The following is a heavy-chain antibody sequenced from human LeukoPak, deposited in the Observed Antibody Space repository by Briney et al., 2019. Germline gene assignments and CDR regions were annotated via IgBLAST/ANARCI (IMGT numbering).Heavy chain of an antibody. CDR1: GGTFSSYA. CDR3: ARGGVITMIVVAENCYLDY. Sequence: ASVKVSCKASGGTFSSYAISWVRQAPGQGLEWMGGIIPIFGTANYAQKFQGRVTITADESTSTAYMELSSLRSEDTAVYYCARGGVITMIVVAENCYLDYWGQGTLVTVSS. J-gene: IGHJ4*02. V-gene: IGHV1-69*13. D-gene: IGHD3-22*01. CDR2: IIPIFGTA.